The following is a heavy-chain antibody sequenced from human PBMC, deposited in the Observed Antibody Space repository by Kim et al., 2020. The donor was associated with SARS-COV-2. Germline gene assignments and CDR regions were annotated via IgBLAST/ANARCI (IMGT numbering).Heavy chain of an antibody. J-gene: IGHJ4*02. V-gene: IGHV3-43*02. D-gene: IGHD3-10*01. CDR3: AKEAGAELGTNAVDY. Sequence: GGSLRLSCAASGFTFDDYAMHWVRQAQGKGLEWVSLISGKGDNTKYADSGKGRFTISRDNSKNSLYLQMNSLRPEDTAFYYCAKEAGAELGTNAVDYWGRGSL. CDR2: ISGKGDNT. CDR1: GFTFDDYA.